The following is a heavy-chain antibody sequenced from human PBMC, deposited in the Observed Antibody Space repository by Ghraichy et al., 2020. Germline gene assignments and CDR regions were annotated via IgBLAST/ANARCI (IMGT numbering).Heavy chain of an antibody. J-gene: IGHJ6*02. CDR2: IYYSGST. V-gene: IGHV4-59*01. CDR1: GGSIRSFY. Sequence: SETLSLTCTVSGGSIRSFYWSWIRQPPGKGLEWIGYIYYSGSTNYNPSLKSRVNISVDTSKNQFSLKLNSVTAADTAVYYCARDRTANHQGLDVWGQGPTVTVSS. CDR3: ARDRTANHQGLDV. D-gene: IGHD1-14*01.